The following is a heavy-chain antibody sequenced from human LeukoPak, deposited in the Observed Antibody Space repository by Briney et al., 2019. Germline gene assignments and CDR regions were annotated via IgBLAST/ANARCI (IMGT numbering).Heavy chain of an antibody. J-gene: IGHJ5*02. Sequence: SETLSLTCTVSGGSISSSSYYWGWIRQPPGKGLEWIGSIYYSGSTYYNPSLKSRVTISVDTSKNQFSLKLSSVTAADTAVYYCARHMDIVVVPAVLDPWGQGTLATVSS. CDR1: GGSISSSSYY. D-gene: IGHD2-2*03. CDR3: ARHMDIVVVPAVLDP. V-gene: IGHV4-39*01. CDR2: IYYSGST.